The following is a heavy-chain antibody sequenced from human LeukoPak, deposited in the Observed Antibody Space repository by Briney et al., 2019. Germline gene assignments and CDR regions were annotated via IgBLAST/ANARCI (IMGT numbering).Heavy chain of an antibody. CDR1: GGTFGSHA. Sequence: SVTVSCKASGGTFGSHAISWVRQAPGQGLEWMGGIIPIFGTANYAQKFQGRVTITADESTSTAYMELSSLRSEDTAVYYCANAVAGNYYYYGMDVWGQGTTVTVSS. CDR3: ANAVAGNYYYYGMDV. J-gene: IGHJ6*02. V-gene: IGHV1-69*13. D-gene: IGHD6-19*01. CDR2: IIPIFGTA.